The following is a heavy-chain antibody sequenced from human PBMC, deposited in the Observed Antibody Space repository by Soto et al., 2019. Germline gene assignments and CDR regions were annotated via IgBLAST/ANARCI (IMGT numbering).Heavy chain of an antibody. CDR3: AKVGPPNRDHFDY. J-gene: IGHJ4*02. CDR1: GFTFDDYA. CDR2: ISGSGGST. Sequence: EVQLVESGGGLVQPGRSLRLSCAASGFTFDDYAMHWVRQAPGKGLEWVSAISGSGGSTYYADSVKGRFTISRDNSKNTLYLQMNSLRAEDTAVYYCAKVGPPNRDHFDYWGQGTLVTVSS. V-gene: IGHV3-23*04.